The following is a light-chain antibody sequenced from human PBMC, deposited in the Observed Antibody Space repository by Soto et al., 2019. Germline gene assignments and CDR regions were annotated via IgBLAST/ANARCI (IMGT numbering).Light chain of an antibody. J-gene: IGKJ1*01. Sequence: DIPMTQSPSILPASIGDRVTITCRASQSISTWLAWYQQKAGKGPRLLISKASSLQRGVPSRFSGRGSGTEFTLTISSLQPDDFATYYCQQYSTFWTFGQGTKVEIK. CDR1: QSISTW. V-gene: IGKV1-5*03. CDR2: KAS. CDR3: QQYSTFWT.